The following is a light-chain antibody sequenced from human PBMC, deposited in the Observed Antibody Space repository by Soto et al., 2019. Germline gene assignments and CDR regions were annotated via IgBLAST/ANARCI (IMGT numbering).Light chain of an antibody. CDR1: SSDVGGYDY. J-gene: IGLJ2*01. V-gene: IGLV2-14*01. Sequence: QSALTQPASVSGSPGQSITISCTGTSSDVGGYDYVSWHQQHPGKAPKLMIYEVNTRPSGVSNRFSGSKSGNTAYLTISGLQAEDEADYYCCSYTSSGAHVFGGGTKLTVL. CDR3: CSYTSSGAHV. CDR2: EVN.